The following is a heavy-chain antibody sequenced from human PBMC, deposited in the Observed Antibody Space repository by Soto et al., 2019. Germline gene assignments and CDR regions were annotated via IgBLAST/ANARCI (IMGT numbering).Heavy chain of an antibody. J-gene: IGHJ6*02. Sequence: GGSLRLSCAASGFTFSSYGMHWVRQAPGKGLEWVAVIWYDGSNKYYADSVKGRFTISRDNSKNTLYLQMNSLRAEDTAVYYCAREPSIAAPHYGMYVWGQETTVTVSS. D-gene: IGHD6-6*01. CDR2: IWYDGSNK. V-gene: IGHV3-33*01. CDR3: AREPSIAAPHYGMYV. CDR1: GFTFSSYG.